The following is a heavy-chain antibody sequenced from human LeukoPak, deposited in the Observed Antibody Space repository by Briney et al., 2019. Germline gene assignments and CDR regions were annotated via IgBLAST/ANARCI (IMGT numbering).Heavy chain of an antibody. D-gene: IGHD3-22*01. CDR1: GFTFSNYA. Sequence: GGSLRLSCAASGFTFSNYAMTWVRQAPGKGLEWVSGISASGGTTYYADSVRGWFTISRDNSKNTLFLQMNSLRAEDTAVYYCAKRPRDSTGYYLGAFDFWGRGTMVTVSS. V-gene: IGHV3-23*01. CDR2: ISASGGTT. J-gene: IGHJ3*01. CDR3: AKRPRDSTGYYLGAFDF.